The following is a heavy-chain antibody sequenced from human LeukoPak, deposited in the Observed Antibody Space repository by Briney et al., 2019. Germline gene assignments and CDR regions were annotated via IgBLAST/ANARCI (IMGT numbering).Heavy chain of an antibody. CDR2: IYYIGST. D-gene: IGHD2-15*01. J-gene: IGHJ1*01. Sequence: SQTLSLTCTVSGGSISSGGYYWSWIRQHPGKGLEWIGYIYYIGSTYYNPSLKSRVTISVDTSKNQFSLKLSSVTAADTAVCYCARAVVVVAATPYFQHWGQGTLVTVSS. CDR3: ARAVVVVAATPYFQH. V-gene: IGHV4-31*03. CDR1: GGSISSGGYY.